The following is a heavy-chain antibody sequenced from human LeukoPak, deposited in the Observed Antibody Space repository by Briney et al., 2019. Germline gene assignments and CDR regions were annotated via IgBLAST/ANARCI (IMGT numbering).Heavy chain of an antibody. CDR2: IYHTGNT. J-gene: IGHJ4*02. V-gene: IGHV4-39*01. D-gene: IGHD1-26*01. CDR3: SRHEWTATKDY. CDR1: GGSISTNNQY. Sequence: SETLSLTCSVSGGSISTNNQYWGWIRQPPGKGLEWVASIYHTGNTYYNPSLKSRVAISVDTSKNQFSLKLSSVTAADTAVYYCSRHEWTATKDYWGQGILVIVSS.